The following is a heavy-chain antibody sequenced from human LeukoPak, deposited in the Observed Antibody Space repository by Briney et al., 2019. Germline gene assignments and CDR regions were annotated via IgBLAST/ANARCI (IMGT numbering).Heavy chain of an antibody. Sequence: GGSLRLSCAASGFTFSTYGMHWVRQAPGKGLEWVAFIRYDGSNQYYAASVKGRFTISRDNSKNTLYLQMNSLRAEDTAVYYCAKLNSNWFDPWGQGTLVTVSS. J-gene: IGHJ5*02. CDR2: IRYDGSNQ. V-gene: IGHV3-30*02. CDR1: GFTFSTYG. CDR3: AKLNSNWFDP.